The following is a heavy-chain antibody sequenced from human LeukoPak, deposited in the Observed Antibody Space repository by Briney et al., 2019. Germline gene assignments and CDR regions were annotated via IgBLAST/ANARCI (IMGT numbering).Heavy chain of an antibody. D-gene: IGHD2-2*01. CDR3: ARRRVPAAIWDIRETTRLDP. Sequence: SETLSLTCADGGSFSGYYWSWIRQPPGKGLEWIGEINHSGSTNYNPSLKSRVTISVDTSKNQFSLKLSSVTAADTAVYYCARRRVPAAIWDIRETTRLDPWGQGTLVTVSS. CDR2: INHSGST. J-gene: IGHJ5*02. CDR1: GGSFSGYY. V-gene: IGHV4-34*01.